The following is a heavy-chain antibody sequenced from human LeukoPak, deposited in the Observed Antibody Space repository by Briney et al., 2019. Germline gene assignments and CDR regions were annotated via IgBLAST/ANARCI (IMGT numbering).Heavy chain of an antibody. D-gene: IGHD1-26*01. CDR2: IIPILGIA. Sequence: ASVKVSCKASGGTFSSYTISWVRQAPGQGLEWMGRIIPILGIANYAQKFQGRVTITADKSTSTAYMELSSLRSEDTAVYYCARPRRGGSKYGYFDYWGQGTLVTVSS. CDR3: ARPRRGGSKYGYFDY. J-gene: IGHJ4*02. CDR1: GGTFSSYT. V-gene: IGHV1-69*02.